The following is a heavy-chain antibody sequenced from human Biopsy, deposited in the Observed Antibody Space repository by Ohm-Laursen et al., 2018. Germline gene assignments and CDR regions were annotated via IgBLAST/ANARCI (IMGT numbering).Heavy chain of an antibody. Sequence: GTLSLTCAASGFTFSSYWMNWVRQVPGKGLVWVATINKDGSTLQYVDFVRGRFTISRDNAKNTLHLQMNSLRADDTAIYYCAKDLHNYGMDVWGQGTTVTVS. CDR2: INKDGSTL. CDR3: AKDLHNYGMDV. V-gene: IGHV3-74*03. CDR1: GFTFSSYW. J-gene: IGHJ6*02.